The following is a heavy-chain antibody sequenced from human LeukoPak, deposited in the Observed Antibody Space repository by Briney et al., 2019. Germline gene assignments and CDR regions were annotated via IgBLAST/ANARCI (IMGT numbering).Heavy chain of an antibody. V-gene: IGHV3-23*01. J-gene: IGHJ6*02. CDR1: GFTFSSYA. D-gene: IGHD3-3*01. CDR2: ISGSGGST. CDR3: AERGYDFWSGYFGYYYYYGMDV. Sequence: GGSLRLSCAASGFTFSSYAMSWVRQAPGKGLEWVSAISGSGGSTYYADSVKGRFTISRDNSKNTLYLQMNSLRAEDTAVYYCAERGYDFWSGYFGYYYYYGMDVWGQGTTVTVSS.